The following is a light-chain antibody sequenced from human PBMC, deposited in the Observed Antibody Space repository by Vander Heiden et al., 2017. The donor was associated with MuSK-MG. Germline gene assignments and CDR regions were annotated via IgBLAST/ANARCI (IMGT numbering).Light chain of an antibody. CDR1: QSVSSN. CDR3: QQDTNWPLT. V-gene: IGKV3-15*01. Sequence: EIVMTQSPATLSVSPGERATLSCRASQSVSSNLAWYQQKPVQAPRLLIYGASTRATGIPATFSRSASGTEFTLTISSLQSEHFAVYYCQQDTNWPLTFGGWTKVEIK. CDR2: GAS. J-gene: IGKJ4*01.